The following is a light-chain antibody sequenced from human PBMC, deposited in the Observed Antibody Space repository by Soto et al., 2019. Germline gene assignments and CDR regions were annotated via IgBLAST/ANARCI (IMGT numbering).Light chain of an antibody. CDR1: QSVSSY. J-gene: IGKJ1*01. CDR3: QHRSNWPRT. V-gene: IGKV3-11*01. CDR2: DAS. Sequence: EIVLKQSPATLSLSPGERATLSCRASQSVSSYLAWYQQKPGQAPRLLIYDASNRATGIPARFSGSGSGTHFTLTLSSLEPEDFAVYYGQHRSNWPRTFGQGTKVEIK.